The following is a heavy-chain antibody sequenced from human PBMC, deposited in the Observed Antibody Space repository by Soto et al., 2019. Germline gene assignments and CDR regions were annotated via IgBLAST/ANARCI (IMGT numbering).Heavy chain of an antibody. CDR1: GYTFTSYD. CDR2: MNPNSGNT. V-gene: IGHV1-8*01. CDR3: ARGSGHILTGYYYFDY. Sequence: QVPLVQSGAEVKKPGASVKVSCKASGYTFTSYDINWVRQATGQGLEWMGWMNPNSGNTGYAQKFQGRVTMTRNTSISTAYMELSSLRSEDTAVYYCARGSGHILTGYYYFDYWGQGTLVTVSS. J-gene: IGHJ4*02. D-gene: IGHD3-9*01.